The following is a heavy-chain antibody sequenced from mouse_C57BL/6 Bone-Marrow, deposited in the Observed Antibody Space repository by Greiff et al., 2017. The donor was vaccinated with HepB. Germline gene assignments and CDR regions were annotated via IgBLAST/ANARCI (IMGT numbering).Heavy chain of an antibody. CDR1: GFTFSSYG. D-gene: IGHD2-14*01. J-gene: IGHJ3*01. CDR3: ARRGSTIGAY. Sequence: EVKLQESGGDLVKPGGSLKLSCAASGFTFSSYGMSWVRQTPDKRLEWVATISSGGSYTYYPDSVKGRFTISRDNAKNTLYLQMSSLKSEDTAMYYCARRGSTIGAYWGQGTLVTVSA. CDR2: ISSGGSYT. V-gene: IGHV5-6*02.